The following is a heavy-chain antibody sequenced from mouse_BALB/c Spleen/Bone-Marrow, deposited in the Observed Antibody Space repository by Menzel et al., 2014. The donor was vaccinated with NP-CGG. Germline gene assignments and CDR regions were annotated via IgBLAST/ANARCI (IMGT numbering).Heavy chain of an antibody. CDR1: GFTFSDYY. CDR2: ISDGGSYT. CDR3: ANYYGSTWFAY. Sequence: EVKLMESGGGLVKPGGSLKLSCAASGFTFSDYYMYWVRQTPEKRLEWVATISDGGSYTYYPDSVKGRSTISRDNAKNNLYLQMNSLKSEDTAMYYCANYYGSTWFAYWGQGALVTVSA. V-gene: IGHV5-4*02. D-gene: IGHD1-1*01. J-gene: IGHJ3*01.